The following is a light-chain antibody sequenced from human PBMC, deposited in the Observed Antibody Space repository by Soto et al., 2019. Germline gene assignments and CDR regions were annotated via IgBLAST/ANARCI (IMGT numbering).Light chain of an antibody. J-gene: IGLJ2*01. CDR3: QSYDSSLSVV. CDR1: SSNIGAGYD. V-gene: IGLV1-40*01. CDR2: GNS. Sequence: QLVLTQPPSVSGAPGQRVTISCTGSSSNIGAGYDVHWYQQLPGTAPKLLMYGNSNRPSGVPDRFSGSKSGTSASLAITKLQAEDEADYYCQSYDSSLSVVFGGGTKLTVL.